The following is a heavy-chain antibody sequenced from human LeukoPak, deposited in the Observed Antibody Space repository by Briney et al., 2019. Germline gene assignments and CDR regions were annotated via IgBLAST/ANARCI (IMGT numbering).Heavy chain of an antibody. V-gene: IGHV4-34*01. CDR2: INHSGST. CDR3: ARGWINYDSYYYYMDV. CDR1: GGSFSDYY. J-gene: IGHJ6*03. D-gene: IGHD3-22*01. Sequence: PSETLSLTCGVYGGSFSDYYWSWIRQSPGKGLEWIGEINHSGSTNYNPSLKSRVTISVDTSMNQFSLKLSSVTAADTAVYYCARGWINYDSYYYYMDVWGKGTTVTVSS.